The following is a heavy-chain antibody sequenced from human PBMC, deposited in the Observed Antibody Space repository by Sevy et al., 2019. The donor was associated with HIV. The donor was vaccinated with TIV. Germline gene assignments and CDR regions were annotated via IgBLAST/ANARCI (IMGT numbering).Heavy chain of an antibody. Sequence: SETLSLTCTDSGGSISSSSYYWGWIRQPPGKGLEWIGSIYYSGSTYYNPSLKSRVTISGDTSKNQFSLKLSSVTAADTAVYYCAGHRGGAGYYYDSSGPTLTDYWGQGTLVTVSS. CDR3: AGHRGGAGYYYDSSGPTLTDY. V-gene: IGHV4-39*01. CDR2: IYYSGST. CDR1: GGSISSSSYY. J-gene: IGHJ4*02. D-gene: IGHD3-22*01.